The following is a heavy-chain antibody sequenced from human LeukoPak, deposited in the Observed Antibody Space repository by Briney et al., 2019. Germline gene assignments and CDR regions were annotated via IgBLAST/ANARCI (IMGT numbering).Heavy chain of an antibody. CDR2: INPNSGGT. CDR3: ASIRAAARPGGYYFDY. Sequence: GASVKVSCKASGYTFTGYYMHWVRQAPGQGLEWMGRINPNSGGTNYAQKFQGRVTMTRDTSISTAYMELSRLRSDDTAVYYCASIRAAARPGGYYFDYWGQGTLVTVSS. V-gene: IGHV1-2*06. D-gene: IGHD6-13*01. CDR1: GYTFTGYY. J-gene: IGHJ4*02.